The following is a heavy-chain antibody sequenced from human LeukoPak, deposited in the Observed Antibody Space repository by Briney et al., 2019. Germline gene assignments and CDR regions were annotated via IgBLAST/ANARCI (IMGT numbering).Heavy chain of an antibody. CDR3: ARGDYYDSSGLDPDDY. D-gene: IGHD3-22*01. Sequence: ASAKVSCKASGYTFTSYGISWVRQAPGQGLEWMGWISAYNGNTNYAQKLQGRVTMTTDTSTSTAYMELRSLRSDDTAVYYCARGDYYDSSGLDPDDYWGQGTLVTVSS. V-gene: IGHV1-18*01. CDR1: GYTFTSYG. J-gene: IGHJ4*02. CDR2: ISAYNGNT.